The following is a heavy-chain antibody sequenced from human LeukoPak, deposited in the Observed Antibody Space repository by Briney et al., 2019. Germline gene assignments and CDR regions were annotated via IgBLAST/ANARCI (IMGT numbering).Heavy chain of an antibody. D-gene: IGHD3-22*01. V-gene: IGHV3-48*01. Sequence: GGSLRLSCAASGFTFSSYSMNWVRQAPGKGLEWVSYISSSSSTIYYADSVKGRFTISRDNAKNTLYLQMNSLRAEDTAVYYCARGNYYDSSVWVLGPKHYFDYWGQGTLVTVSS. J-gene: IGHJ4*02. CDR2: ISSSSSTI. CDR1: GFTFSSYS. CDR3: ARGNYYDSSVWVLGPKHYFDY.